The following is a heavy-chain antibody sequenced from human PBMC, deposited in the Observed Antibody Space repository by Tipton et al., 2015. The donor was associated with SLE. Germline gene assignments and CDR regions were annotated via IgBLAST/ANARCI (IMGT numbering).Heavy chain of an antibody. CDR3: ARGLTRGTDDAYEM. J-gene: IGHJ3*02. V-gene: IGHV1-18*01. D-gene: IGHD1-1*01. CDR1: GYTFSNYG. Sequence: QSGPEVKRPGASVKVSCETSGYTFSNYGVTWVRQAPGQGLEWMGWISVYSGNTAYAQKVQGRLTITAETSTSTVYMELRSLRSDDTAIYYWARGLTRGTDDAYEMWGQGTMVTVSS. CDR2: ISVYSGNT.